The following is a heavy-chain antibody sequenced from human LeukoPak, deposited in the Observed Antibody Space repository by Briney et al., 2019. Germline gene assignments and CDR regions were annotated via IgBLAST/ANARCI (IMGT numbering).Heavy chain of an antibody. J-gene: IGHJ1*01. CDR1: GYTFTSYY. Sequence: ASVKVSCKASGYTFTSYYMHWVRQAPGQGLEWMGIINPSGGSTSYAQKFQGRVTMTRDTSTSTVYMELSSLRSEDTAVYYCASGDYYDSSGYYGNEYFQHWGQGTPVTVSS. D-gene: IGHD3-22*01. V-gene: IGHV1-46*01. CDR2: INPSGGST. CDR3: ASGDYYDSSGYYGNEYFQH.